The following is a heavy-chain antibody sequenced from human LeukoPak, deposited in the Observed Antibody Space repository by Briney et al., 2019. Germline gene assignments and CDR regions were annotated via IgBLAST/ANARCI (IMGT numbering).Heavy chain of an antibody. V-gene: IGHV3-74*01. J-gene: IGHJ4*02. D-gene: IGHD2-8*01. Sequence: GGSLRLSCAASGFTFSSYWMHWVRQAPGKGLVWVSRINSDGSTTSYADSVKGRFTISRDNAKNTLYLQMNSLRVDDMAVYYCARSSNGPEHWGQGTLVTVSS. CDR1: GFTFSSYW. CDR3: ARSSNGPEH. CDR2: INSDGSTT.